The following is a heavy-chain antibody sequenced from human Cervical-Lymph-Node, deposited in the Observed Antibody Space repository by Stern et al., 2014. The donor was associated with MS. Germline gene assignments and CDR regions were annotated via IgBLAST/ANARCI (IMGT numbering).Heavy chain of an antibody. J-gene: IGHJ4*02. Sequence: EVQLEESGPEVKRPGESLKISCQASGYTFTSYWNGGVRQMPGKGLEWIAIIFPGGSDIRYTPSFQGQVPISADKSSSTAYLQWNNLKASDTAIYYCARQRYFDYWGQGTLVTVSS. CDR2: IFPGGSDI. CDR3: ARQRYFDY. V-gene: IGHV5-51*01. CDR1: GYTFTSYW.